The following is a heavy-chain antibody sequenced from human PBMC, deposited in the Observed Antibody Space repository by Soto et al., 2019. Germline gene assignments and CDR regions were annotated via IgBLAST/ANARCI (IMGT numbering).Heavy chain of an antibody. CDR1: GFTFSSYG. CDR3: ARDLVDIVVVSGGMDV. V-gene: IGHV3-33*01. D-gene: IGHD2-15*01. J-gene: IGHJ6*02. CDR2: IWYDGSNK. Sequence: QVQLVESGGGVVQPGRSLRLSCAASGFTFSSYGMHWVRQAPGKGLEWVAVIWYDGSNKYYADSVKGRFTISRDNSKNTLYLQMNSLSAEDTAVYYCARDLVDIVVVSGGMDVWGQGTTVTVSS.